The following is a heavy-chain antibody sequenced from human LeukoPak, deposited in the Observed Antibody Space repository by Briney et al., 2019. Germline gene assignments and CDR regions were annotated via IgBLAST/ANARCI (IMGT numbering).Heavy chain of an antibody. CDR3: AKDHGI. CDR1: GLTFSTYP. J-gene: IGHJ4*02. CDR2: ISGSGDTT. V-gene: IGHV3-23*01. Sequence: WGYLRCYCAASGLTFSTYPMSWVRRSPGKRLEWVSAISGSGDTTYYADSVKGRFAISRDNSKNTLYLQMNSLTAEDTALYYCAKDHGIWGQGTLVTVSS.